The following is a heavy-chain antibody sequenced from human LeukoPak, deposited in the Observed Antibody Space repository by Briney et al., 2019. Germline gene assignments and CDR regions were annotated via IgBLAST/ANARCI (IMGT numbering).Heavy chain of an antibody. CDR2: INHSGST. D-gene: IGHD3-22*01. J-gene: IGHJ1*01. CDR1: GDSIISTKW. Sequence: SGTLSLTCAVSGDSIISTKWWSWLRQPPGKGLEWIGEINHSGSTNYSPSLKSRVTISIDTSKSQFSLNLSPVSAADTAVYYCARHRPHYYDRSGYYSFEHWGQGTLVTVSS. CDR3: ARHRPHYYDRSGYYSFEH. V-gene: IGHV4-4*02.